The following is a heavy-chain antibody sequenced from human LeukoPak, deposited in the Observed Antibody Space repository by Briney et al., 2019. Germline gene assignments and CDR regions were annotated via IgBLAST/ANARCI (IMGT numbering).Heavy chain of an antibody. CDR3: ARVGYSSSWLFDY. D-gene: IGHD6-13*01. CDR2: IYYSGST. J-gene: IGHJ4*02. Sequence: SETLSLTCTVSGGSISSYYWSWIRQPPGKGLEWIGSIYYSGSTNYNPSLKSRVTISLDTSKNQFSLKLSSVTAADTAVYYCARVGYSSSWLFDYWGQGTLVTVSS. V-gene: IGHV4-59*01. CDR1: GGSISSYY.